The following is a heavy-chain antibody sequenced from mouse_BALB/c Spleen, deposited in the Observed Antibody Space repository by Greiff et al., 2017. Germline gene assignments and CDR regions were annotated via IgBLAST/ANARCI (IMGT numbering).Heavy chain of an antibody. CDR1: GYAFTNYL. CDR3: ARSRVTRYAMDY. V-gene: IGHV1-54*01. CDR2: INPGSGGT. D-gene: IGHD2-5*01. Sequence: QVQLKQSGAELVRPGTSVKVSCKASGYAFTNYLIEWVKQRPGQGLEWIGVINPGSGGTNYNEKFKGKATLTADKSSSTAYMQLSSLTSDDSAVYFCARSRVTRYAMDYWGQGTSVTVSS. J-gene: IGHJ4*01.